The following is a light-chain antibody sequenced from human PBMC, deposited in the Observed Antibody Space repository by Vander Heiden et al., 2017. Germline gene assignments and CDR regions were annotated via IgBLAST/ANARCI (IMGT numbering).Light chain of an antibody. CDR3: SSYTTSATLV. V-gene: IGLV2-14*01. Sequence: QPALTQPASVSGSPGQSITISCTGTSSDVGDYNYGSWYQQHPGKAPKLMIYDVNNRPSGVSNRFSGSKSGNTASLTISGLQAEDEADYYCSSYTTSATLVFGGGTKLTVL. J-gene: IGLJ2*01. CDR1: SSDVGDYNY. CDR2: DVN.